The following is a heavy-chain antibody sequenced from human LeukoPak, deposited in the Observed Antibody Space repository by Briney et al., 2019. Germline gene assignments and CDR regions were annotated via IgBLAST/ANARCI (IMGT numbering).Heavy chain of an antibody. V-gene: IGHV4-39*01. CDR2: IYYSGST. Sequence: SETLSLTCTVSGGSISSSSYYWGWIRQPPGRGLEWLGSIYYSGSTYYNPSLKSRVTISVDTSKNQFSLKLSSVTAADTAVYYCARGPHYYGSGSYRTYNWFDPWGQGTLVTVSS. CDR1: GGSISSSSYY. CDR3: ARGPHYYGSGSYRTYNWFDP. D-gene: IGHD3-10*01. J-gene: IGHJ5*02.